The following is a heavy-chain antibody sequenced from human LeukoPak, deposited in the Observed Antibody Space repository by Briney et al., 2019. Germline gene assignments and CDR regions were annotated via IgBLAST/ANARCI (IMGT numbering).Heavy chain of an antibody. V-gene: IGHV4-59*12. J-gene: IGHJ4*02. CDR2: IYDSGST. D-gene: IGHD1-26*01. Sequence: SETLSLTCTVSGGSMNSYYWNWIRQPPGEGPEWIGYIYDSGSTNYNPSLKSRVTISVDTSKNQFSLKLSSVTAADTAVYYCARDHRYSGSYYLGVFDYWGQGTLVTVSS. CDR1: GGSMNSYY. CDR3: ARDHRYSGSYYLGVFDY.